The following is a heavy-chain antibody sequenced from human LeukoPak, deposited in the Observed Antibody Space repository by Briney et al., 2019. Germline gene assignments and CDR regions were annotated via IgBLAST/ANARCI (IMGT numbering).Heavy chain of an antibody. J-gene: IGHJ4*02. D-gene: IGHD6-6*01. CDR1: GYSFSSYR. CDR2: IYPGDSDT. Sequence: GESLKISCEGSGYSFSSYRVAWVRQMPGKGLEWMGIIYPGDSDTRYSPSFQGQVTISADKSLSAAYLEWSSLRASDTAVYYCARRSSIAPRLFDYWGQGTLVTVSS. V-gene: IGHV5-51*01. CDR3: ARRSSIAPRLFDY.